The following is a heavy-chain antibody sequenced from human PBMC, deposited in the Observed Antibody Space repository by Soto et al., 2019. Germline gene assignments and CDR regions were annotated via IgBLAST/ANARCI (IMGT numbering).Heavy chain of an antibody. D-gene: IGHD6-13*01. J-gene: IGHJ4*02. Sequence: SETLSLTCTVSGGSISSYYLSWIRQRTGKGLEWIGYIYYSGSTNYNPSLKSRVTISVDTSKNQFSLKLSSVNAADTDVYYCARVGPGIAAAWPPGFDYWGQGTLVTVSS. V-gene: IGHV4-59*01. CDR3: ARVGPGIAAAWPPGFDY. CDR1: GGSISSYY. CDR2: IYYSGST.